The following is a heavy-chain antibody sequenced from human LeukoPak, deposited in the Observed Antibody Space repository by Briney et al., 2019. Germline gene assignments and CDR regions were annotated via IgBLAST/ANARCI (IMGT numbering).Heavy chain of an antibody. J-gene: IGHJ4*02. Sequence: ASVKVSCKASGGTFSSYAISWVRQAPGQGLEWMGRIIPILGIANYAQKFQGRVTITADKSTSTAYMELSSLRSEDTAVYYCARANYDSSGYYSSKPVDYWGQGTLVTVSS. CDR3: ARANYDSSGYYSSKPVDY. V-gene: IGHV1-69*04. CDR1: GGTFSSYA. CDR2: IIPILGIA. D-gene: IGHD3-22*01.